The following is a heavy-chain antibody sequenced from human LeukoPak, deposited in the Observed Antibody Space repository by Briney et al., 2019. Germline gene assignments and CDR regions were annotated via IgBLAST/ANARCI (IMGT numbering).Heavy chain of an antibody. Sequence: GGSLRLSCAASGFTFSSYEMNWVRQAPGKGLEWVSYISSSGSTIYYADSVKGRFTISRDNAKNSLYLQMNSLRAEDTAVHYCAELSITMIGGVWGKGTTVTISS. CDR2: ISSSGSTI. CDR1: GFTFSSYE. V-gene: IGHV3-48*03. J-gene: IGHJ6*04. D-gene: IGHD3-10*02. CDR3: AELSITMIGGV.